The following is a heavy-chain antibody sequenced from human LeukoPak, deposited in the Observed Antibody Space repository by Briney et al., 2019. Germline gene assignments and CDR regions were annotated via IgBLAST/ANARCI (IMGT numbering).Heavy chain of an antibody. CDR1: GFAFSSFW. Sequence: GGSLRLSCVGSGFAFSSFWMTWVRQAPGKGLEWVGNIKPDGSEKYYVDSVKGRFTISRDNAKNSLYLQMNSLRAEDTAVYYCARDAPPLYCSSTSCFGDAFDIWGQGTMVTVSS. CDR2: IKPDGSEK. CDR3: ARDAPPLYCSSTSCFGDAFDI. V-gene: IGHV3-7*03. D-gene: IGHD2-2*01. J-gene: IGHJ3*02.